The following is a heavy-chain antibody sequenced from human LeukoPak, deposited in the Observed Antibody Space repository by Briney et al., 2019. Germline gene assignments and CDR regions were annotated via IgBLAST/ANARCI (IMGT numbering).Heavy chain of an antibody. CDR1: GFTFSSYA. Sequence: PGGSLRLSCAASGFTFSSYAMSWVRQAPGKGLEWVSAISGSGGSTYYADSVKGRYTISRDNSKNTLHLQMNSLRAEDTAVYYCAKAIRWQNWFDPWGQGTLVTVSS. D-gene: IGHD4-23*01. CDR3: AKAIRWQNWFDP. CDR2: ISGSGGST. J-gene: IGHJ5*02. V-gene: IGHV3-23*01.